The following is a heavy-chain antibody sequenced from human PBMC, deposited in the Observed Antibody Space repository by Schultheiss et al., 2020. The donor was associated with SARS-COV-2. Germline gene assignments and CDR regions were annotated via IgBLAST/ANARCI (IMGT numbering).Heavy chain of an antibody. CDR1: GFTFSSYA. CDR2: ISGSGGST. Sequence: GESLKISCAASGFTFSSYAMSWVRQAPGKGLEWVSAISGSGGSTYYADSVKGRFTISRDNSKNTLYLQMNSLRAEDTAVYYCAKEGSGTFDYWGQGTLVTVSS. CDR3: AKEGSGTFDY. D-gene: IGHD3-10*01. V-gene: IGHV3-23*01. J-gene: IGHJ4*02.